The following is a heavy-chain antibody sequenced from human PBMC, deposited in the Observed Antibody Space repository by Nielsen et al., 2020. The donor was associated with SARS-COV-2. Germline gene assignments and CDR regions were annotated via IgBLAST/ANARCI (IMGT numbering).Heavy chain of an antibody. J-gene: IGHJ4*02. CDR2: ISAYSGNT. CDR1: GYTFTSFG. D-gene: IGHD1-20*01. V-gene: IGHV1-18*01. Sequence: ASVKVSCKASGYTFTSFGISWVRQAPGQGLEWMGWISAYSGNTNYAQKLQGRVTVTTDTSTSTAYMELRSLRSDDTAVYYCARDRDTVRVRTNWNDYDYRGQGTLVTVSS. CDR3: ARDRDTVRVRTNWNDYDY.